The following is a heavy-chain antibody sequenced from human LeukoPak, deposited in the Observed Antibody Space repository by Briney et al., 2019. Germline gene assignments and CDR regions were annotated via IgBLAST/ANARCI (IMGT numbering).Heavy chain of an antibody. CDR3: ARRGSGLNWLDP. V-gene: IGHV4-39*07. D-gene: IGHD1-26*01. J-gene: IGHJ5*02. CDR1: GVSIRSSGYH. Sequence: AEPLSLTCTVSGVSIRSSGYHWGWLRPPPGKGLEWIGSIHYSGSTFYNPSLKSRVTVSVETSTNQFSLRLSSVTAADTAVYYCARRGSGLNWLDPWGQGTLVTVSS. CDR2: IHYSGST.